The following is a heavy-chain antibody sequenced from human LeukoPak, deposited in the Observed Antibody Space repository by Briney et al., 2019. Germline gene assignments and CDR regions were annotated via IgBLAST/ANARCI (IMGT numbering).Heavy chain of an antibody. Sequence: GGSLRLSCAASGFTFSSYAMSWVRQAPGKGLHSVSAISGSGGSTYYADSVKGRFTISRDNSKNTLYLQMNSLRAEDTAVYYCARDVYGDGYNSIDYLGLGILVTVSS. D-gene: IGHD5-24*01. CDR2: ISGSGGST. CDR1: GFTFSSYA. J-gene: IGHJ4*02. V-gene: IGHV3-23*01. CDR3: ARDVYGDGYNSIDY.